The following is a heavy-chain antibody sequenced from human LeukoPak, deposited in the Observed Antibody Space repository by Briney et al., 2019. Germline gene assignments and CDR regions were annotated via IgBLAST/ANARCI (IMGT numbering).Heavy chain of an antibody. Sequence: PGGSLRLSCAASGFTFSRYSMHWVRQAPGKGLVWVSHVNSDGSGTDYADSVKGRFTISRDNAKNTLYLQMKSLRAEDTAMYYCAKDWSRGYCTTTSCPHPDWGQGTPVTVSS. V-gene: IGHV3-74*01. J-gene: IGHJ4*02. CDR3: AKDWSRGYCTTTSCPHPD. CDR1: GFTFSRYS. CDR2: VNSDGSGT. D-gene: IGHD2-2*01.